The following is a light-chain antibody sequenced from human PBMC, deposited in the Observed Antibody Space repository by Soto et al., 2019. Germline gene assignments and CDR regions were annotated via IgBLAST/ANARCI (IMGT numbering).Light chain of an antibody. CDR2: GAS. Sequence: IVMTQSPATLSVSPGERATLSCRASQSVSTNVAWYQQKPGQAPSLLIYGASTRATAIPARFSGSGSGTEFTLTISRLKSEDFAVYYCQQYNDWPASTFGQGTR. CDR1: QSVSTN. J-gene: IGKJ5*01. CDR3: QQYNDWPAST. V-gene: IGKV3-15*01.